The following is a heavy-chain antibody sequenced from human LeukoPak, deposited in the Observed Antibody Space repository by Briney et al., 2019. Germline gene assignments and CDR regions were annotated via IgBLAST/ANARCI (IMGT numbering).Heavy chain of an antibody. D-gene: IGHD2-15*01. CDR2: IIPTFGTA. Sequence: SVKVSCKASGGTFSSYAISWVRQAPGQGLEWMGGIIPTFGTANYAQKFQGRVTITADESTSTAYMELSSLRSEDTAVYYCASRYCSGGSCYPGPWNYWGQGTLVTVSS. CDR1: GGTFSSYA. J-gene: IGHJ4*02. V-gene: IGHV1-69*13. CDR3: ASRYCSGGSCYPGPWNY.